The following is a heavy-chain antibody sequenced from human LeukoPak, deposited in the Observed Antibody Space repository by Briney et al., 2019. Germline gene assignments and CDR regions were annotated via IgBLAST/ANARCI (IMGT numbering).Heavy chain of an antibody. J-gene: IGHJ4*02. V-gene: IGHV3-23*01. CDR1: GFSFSKYA. Sequence: HTGGSLRLSCAASGFSFSKYAMSWVRQAPGKGLEWVSAISASGSSTNYADSVKGRFIISRDNSKSTLLLQVNSLRGDDTAVYYCAKDKGGTGWYPFDYWSQGTLVTVSS. D-gene: IGHD6-19*01. CDR2: ISASGSST. CDR3: AKDKGGTGWYPFDY.